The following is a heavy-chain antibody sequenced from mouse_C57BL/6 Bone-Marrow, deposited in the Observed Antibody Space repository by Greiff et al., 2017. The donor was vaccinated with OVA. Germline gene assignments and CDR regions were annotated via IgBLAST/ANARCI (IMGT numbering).Heavy chain of an antibody. J-gene: IGHJ2*01. CDR1: GYAFSSYW. CDR3: ARGLYYYGSSYYFDY. CDR2: IYPGDGDT. V-gene: IGHV1-80*01. D-gene: IGHD1-1*01. Sequence: VQLKESGAELVKPGASVKISCKASGYAFSSYWMNWVKQRPGTGLEWIGQIYPGDGDTNYNGKFKGKATLTADKSSSTAYMQLSSLTSEDSAVYFCARGLYYYGSSYYFDYWGQGTTLTVSS.